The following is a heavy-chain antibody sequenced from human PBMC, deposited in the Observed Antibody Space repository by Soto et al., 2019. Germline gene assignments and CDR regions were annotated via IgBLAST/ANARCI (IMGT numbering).Heavy chain of an antibody. CDR3: ARVNFEPTIASELDY. V-gene: IGHV1-18*01. CDR1: GYTFTSYG. D-gene: IGHD3-9*01. J-gene: IGHJ4*02. CDR2: ISAYNGNT. Sequence: GASVKVSCKASGYTFTSYGVSWVRQAPGQGLEWMGWISAYNGNTNYAQKLQGRVTMTTDTSTSTAYMELRSLRSDDTAVYYCARVNFEPTIASELDYWGQGTLVTVSS.